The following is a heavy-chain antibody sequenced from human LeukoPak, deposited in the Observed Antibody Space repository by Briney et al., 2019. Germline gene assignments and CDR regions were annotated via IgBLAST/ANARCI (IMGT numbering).Heavy chain of an antibody. V-gene: IGHV4-39*01. CDR3: ARQVWTALGKYFDF. Sequence: PSETLSLTCAVSGGSINSKSYYWGWIRQPPGKGLEWIGSIYYSGSTYYNPSLKSRVTISVDTSKNQFSLKLSSVTAADTAVYYCARQVWTALGKYFDFWGQGTLVTVSS. CDR1: GGSINSKSYY. D-gene: IGHD3/OR15-3a*01. CDR2: IYYSGST. J-gene: IGHJ4*02.